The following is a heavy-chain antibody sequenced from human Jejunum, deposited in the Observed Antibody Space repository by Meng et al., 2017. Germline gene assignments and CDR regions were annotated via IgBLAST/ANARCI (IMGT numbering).Heavy chain of an antibody. D-gene: IGHD4-23*01. CDR3: ARHTGNLGLDY. CDR2: INTNTGNA. CDR1: GFTFSSQP. Sequence: QVQLVQSGPELKKPGASVNVSCKASGFTFSSQPLNWVRQAPGQGLEWIGWINTNTGNANYGPDFTGRFVFSLDTSVSTAYLQISSLSAEDTAVYYCARHTGNLGLDYWGQGTLVTVSS. V-gene: IGHV7-4-1*02. J-gene: IGHJ4*01.